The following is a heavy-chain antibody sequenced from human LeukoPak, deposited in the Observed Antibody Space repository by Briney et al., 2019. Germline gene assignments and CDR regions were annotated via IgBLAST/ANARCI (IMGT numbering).Heavy chain of an antibody. D-gene: IGHD3-9*01. Sequence: SETLSLTCAVYGGSFSGYYWSWIRQPSGKGLEWIGEINHSGSTNYNPSLKSRVTISVDTSKNQFSLKLSSVTAADTAVYYCALQYYDILTGYYSDYWGRGTLVTVSS. CDR1: GGSFSGYY. CDR2: INHSGST. CDR3: ALQYYDILTGYYSDY. J-gene: IGHJ4*02. V-gene: IGHV4-34*01.